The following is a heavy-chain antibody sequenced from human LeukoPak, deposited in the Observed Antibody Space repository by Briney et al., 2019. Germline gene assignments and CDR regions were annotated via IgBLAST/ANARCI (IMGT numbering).Heavy chain of an antibody. Sequence: ALVKVSCKASGYTFTGYYMHWVRQAPGQGLEWMGWINPNSGGTNYAQKFQGRVTISVDTSKNQFSLKLSSVTAADTAVYYCARSSSWFDYWGQGTLVTVSS. D-gene: IGHD6-13*01. CDR1: GYTFTGYY. J-gene: IGHJ4*02. CDR3: ARSSSWFDY. V-gene: IGHV1-2*02. CDR2: INPNSGGT.